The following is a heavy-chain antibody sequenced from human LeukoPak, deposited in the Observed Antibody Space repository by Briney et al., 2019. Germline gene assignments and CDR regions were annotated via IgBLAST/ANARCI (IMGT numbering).Heavy chain of an antibody. D-gene: IGHD7-27*01. CDR1: GGSITSGDYY. V-gene: IGHV4-30-4*01. Sequence: SETLSLTCTVSGGSITSGDYYWGWIRQPPGKGLEWIGYIYYSGSTYYNLSLKSRVTISLDTSKNQFSLKLSSVTAADTAVYYCARDTAGWGSDAFDIWGQGTMVTVSS. CDR2: IYYSGST. J-gene: IGHJ3*02. CDR3: ARDTAGWGSDAFDI.